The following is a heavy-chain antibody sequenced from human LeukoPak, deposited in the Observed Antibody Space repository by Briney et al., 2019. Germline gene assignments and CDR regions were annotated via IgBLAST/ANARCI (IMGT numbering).Heavy chain of an antibody. J-gene: IGHJ4*02. V-gene: IGHV3-7*01. CDR1: GFTFSSYW. CDR3: ARGLYYYDRSGYLGGFDY. D-gene: IGHD3-22*01. CDR2: IKQDGSEK. Sequence: YPGGSLRLSCAASGFTFSSYWMSWVRQAPGKGLEWVANIKQDGSEKKYVDSVKGRFTISRDNAKNSLYLQMNSLRAEDTAVYYCARGLYYYDRSGYLGGFDYWGQGTLVTVSS.